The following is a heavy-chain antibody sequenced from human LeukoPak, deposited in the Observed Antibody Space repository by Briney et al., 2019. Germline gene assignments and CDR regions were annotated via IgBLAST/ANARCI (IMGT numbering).Heavy chain of an antibody. CDR1: GGSISSITSLTYY. D-gene: IGHD3-3*01. J-gene: IGHJ4*02. CDR3: APLPGSGYNNFDY. CDR2: IYYSGST. V-gene: IGHV4-39*01. Sequence: SETLSLTCIVSGGSISSITSLTYYWNWIRQPPGKGLEWIGSIYYSGSTYYNPSLKSRVTISVDTSKNQFSLKLSSVTAADTAVYYCAPLPGSGYNNFDYWGQGTLVTVSS.